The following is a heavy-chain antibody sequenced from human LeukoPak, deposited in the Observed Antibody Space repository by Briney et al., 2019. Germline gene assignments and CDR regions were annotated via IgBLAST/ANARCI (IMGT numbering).Heavy chain of an antibody. CDR2: ISSTSSYI. J-gene: IGHJ6*03. CDR1: GFTFSDYH. CDR3: ARSSGWYHRGPDYYYYYMDV. V-gene: IGHV3-11*06. Sequence: GGSLRLSCAASGFTFSDYHMSWIRQAPGKGLEWVSSISSTSSYIYYADSVKSRFTISRDNAKNSLYLQMNSLRAEDTAVYYCARSSGWYHRGPDYYYYYMDVWGKGTTVTVS. D-gene: IGHD6-19*01.